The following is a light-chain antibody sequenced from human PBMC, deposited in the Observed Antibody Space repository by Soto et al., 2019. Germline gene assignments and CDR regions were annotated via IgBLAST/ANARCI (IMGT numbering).Light chain of an antibody. CDR2: GAS. V-gene: IGKV3-20*01. CDR3: QQYGSSTT. J-gene: IGKJ5*01. CDR1: QSVRSSY. Sequence: EIVLTQSPGTQSLSPGERATLSCRASQSVRSSYLAWYQQKPGQAPRLLIYGASTRATGIPDRFSGSGSGTDFTLTISRLEPEDFAVYYCQQYGSSTTFGQGTRLEIK.